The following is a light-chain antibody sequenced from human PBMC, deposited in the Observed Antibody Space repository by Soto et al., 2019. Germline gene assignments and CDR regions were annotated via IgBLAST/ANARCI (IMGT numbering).Light chain of an antibody. CDR2: EVT. J-gene: IGLJ1*01. CDR1: SSDVGSYNL. V-gene: IGLV2-23*02. Sequence: QSLLTQSASVSGSPGQSITISCTGTSSDVGSYNLVSWCQHHPGTAPKLIIYEVTKRPSGVSNRFSASKSGNTASLTISGLQAEDDADYYCCSYAPTRNSYVFGSGTKVPVL. CDR3: CSYAPTRNSYV.